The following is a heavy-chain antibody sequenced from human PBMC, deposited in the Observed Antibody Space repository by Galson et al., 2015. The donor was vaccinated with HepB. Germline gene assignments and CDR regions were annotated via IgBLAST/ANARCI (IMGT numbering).Heavy chain of an antibody. D-gene: IGHD3-10*01. Sequence: SLRLSCAASGFTFSSYGMHWVRQAPGKGLEWVAVISYDGSNKYYADSVKGRFTISRDNSKNTLYLQMNSLRAEDTAVYYCAKEFLSRGYGSGAVFDYWGQGTLVTVSS. V-gene: IGHV3-30*18. CDR1: GFTFSSYG. CDR2: ISYDGSNK. J-gene: IGHJ4*02. CDR3: AKEFLSRGYGSGAVFDY.